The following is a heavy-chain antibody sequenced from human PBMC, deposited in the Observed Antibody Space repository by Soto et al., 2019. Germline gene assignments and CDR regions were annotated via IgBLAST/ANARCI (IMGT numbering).Heavy chain of an antibody. CDR2: IDPSDSYT. D-gene: IGHD3-22*01. CDR3: ARRGYYYDSSGYYRGRRGYYYYGMDV. J-gene: IGHJ6*02. V-gene: IGHV5-10-1*01. Sequence: PGESLKISCKGSGYSFTSYWISWVRQMPGKGLEWMGRIDPSDSYTNYSPSFQGHVTISADKSISTAYLQWSSLKASDTAMYYCARRGYYYDSSGYYRGRRGYYYYGMDVWGQGTTVTVSS. CDR1: GYSFTSYW.